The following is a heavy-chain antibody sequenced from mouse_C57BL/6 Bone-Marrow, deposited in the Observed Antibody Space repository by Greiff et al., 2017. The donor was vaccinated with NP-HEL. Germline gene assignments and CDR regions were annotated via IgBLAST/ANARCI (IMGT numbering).Heavy chain of an antibody. D-gene: IGHD3-3*01. J-gene: IGHJ4*01. V-gene: IGHV5-12*01. Sequence: EVQGVESGGGLVKPGGSLKLSCAASGFTFSSYAMYWVRQTPEKRLEWVAYISNGGGSTYYPDTVKGRFTISRDNAKNTLYLQMSRLKSEDTAMYYCARPLGDYAMDYWGQGTSVTVSS. CDR3: ARPLGDYAMDY. CDR2: ISNGGGST. CDR1: GFTFSSYA.